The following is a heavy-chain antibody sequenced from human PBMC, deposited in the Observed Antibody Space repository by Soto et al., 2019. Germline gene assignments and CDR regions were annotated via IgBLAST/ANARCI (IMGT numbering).Heavy chain of an antibody. Sequence: GGSLRLSCAASGFTFSSYSMSWVRQAPGKGLERVSAISGSGGSTYYADSVKGRFTISRDNSKNTLYLQMNSLRAEDTAVYYCAKDDYGDYGWFDPWGQGTLVTVSS. CDR1: GFTFSSYS. V-gene: IGHV3-23*01. D-gene: IGHD4-17*01. CDR3: AKDDYGDYGWFDP. CDR2: ISGSGGST. J-gene: IGHJ5*02.